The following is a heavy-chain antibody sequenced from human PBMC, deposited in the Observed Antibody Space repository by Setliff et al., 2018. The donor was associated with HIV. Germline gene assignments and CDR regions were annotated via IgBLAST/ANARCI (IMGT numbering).Heavy chain of an antibody. CDR1: GGSMRNYY. CDR2: ISYNGIT. V-gene: IGHV4-59*08. Sequence: SETLSLTCSVSGGSMRNYYWSWIRQPPRKGLEWVGYISYNGITTYNPSLKSRVTISVDTSKNQFSLKLTSVTAADTAVYYCARHRPWEVDVFDIWGQGTMATVSS. J-gene: IGHJ3*02. CDR3: ARHRPWEVDVFDI. D-gene: IGHD1-26*01.